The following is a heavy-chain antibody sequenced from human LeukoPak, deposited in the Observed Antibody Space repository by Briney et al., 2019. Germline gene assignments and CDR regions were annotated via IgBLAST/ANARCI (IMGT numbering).Heavy chain of an antibody. Sequence: ASVKVSCKASGYTFTTYAMHWVRQAPGQRLEWRGWINAGNGNTKYSQKFQGRVTITRDTSASTAYMELSSLRSEDTAVYYCARDRSGYLRGSFDYWGQGTLVTVSS. V-gene: IGHV1-3*01. CDR1: GYTFTTYA. J-gene: IGHJ4*02. CDR3: ARDRSGYLRGSFDY. D-gene: IGHD5-12*01. CDR2: INAGNGNT.